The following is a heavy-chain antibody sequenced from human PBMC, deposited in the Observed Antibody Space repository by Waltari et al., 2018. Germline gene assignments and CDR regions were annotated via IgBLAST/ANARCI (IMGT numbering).Heavy chain of an antibody. CDR2: INHSGST. D-gene: IGHD3-10*01. V-gene: IGHV4-34*01. CDR3: ARTDRRTMVRGVIRPYYFDY. Sequence: QVQLQQWGAGLLKPSETLSLTCAVYGGSFSGYYWSWIRQPPWTGREWIGEINHSGSTNYNPSLKSRVTISVDTSKNQFSLKLSSVTAADTAVYYCARTDRRTMVRGVIRPYYFDYWGQGTLVTVSS. J-gene: IGHJ4*02. CDR1: GGSFSGYY.